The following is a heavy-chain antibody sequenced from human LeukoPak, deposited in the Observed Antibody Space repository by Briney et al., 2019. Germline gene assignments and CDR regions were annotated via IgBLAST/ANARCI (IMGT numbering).Heavy chain of an antibody. V-gene: IGHV4-59*01. CDR3: AREVTVTAFDI. D-gene: IGHD4-17*01. J-gene: IGHJ3*02. CDR2: IYYSGST. CDR1: GGPISSYY. Sequence: TSETLSLTCTVSGGPISSYYWSWIRQPPGKGLEWIGYIYYSGSTDYNPSLKSRVTISVDTSKNQFSLKLSSVTAADTAVYYCAREVTVTAFDIWGQGTMVTVSS.